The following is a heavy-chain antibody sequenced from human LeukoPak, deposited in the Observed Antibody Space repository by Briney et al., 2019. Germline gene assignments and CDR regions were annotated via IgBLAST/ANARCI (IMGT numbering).Heavy chain of an antibody. J-gene: IGHJ4*02. V-gene: IGHV1-18*01. D-gene: IGHD6-19*01. CDR1: GYTFTSHG. Sequence: ASVKVSCKASGYTFTSHGISWLRQAPGQGLEWLGWISAYNGNTKIAQKLQGRVTMTTDTSTSTAYMELRSLRSDDTAVYYCAKADSVSIAVAGSSYFDYWGQGTLVTVSS. CDR3: AKADSVSIAVAGSSYFDY. CDR2: ISAYNGNT.